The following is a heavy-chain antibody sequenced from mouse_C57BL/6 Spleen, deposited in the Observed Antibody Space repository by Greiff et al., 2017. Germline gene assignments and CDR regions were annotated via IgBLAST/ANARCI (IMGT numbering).Heavy chain of an antibody. J-gene: IGHJ3*01. Sequence: ESGAELARPGASVKLSCTASGYTFTSYGISWVKQRTGQGLEWIGEFFPRSGNTYYNEKFKGKVTLTADKSSSTAYMELRSLTSEDSAVYFCASWTPGNYWGQGTLVTVSA. CDR3: ASWTPGNY. V-gene: IGHV1-81*01. CDR1: GYTFTSYG. D-gene: IGHD2-1*01. CDR2: FFPRSGNT.